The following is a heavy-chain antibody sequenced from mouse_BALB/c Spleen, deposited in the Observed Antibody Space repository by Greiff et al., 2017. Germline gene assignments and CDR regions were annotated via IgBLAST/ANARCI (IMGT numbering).Heavy chain of an antibody. CDR2: ISSGGGNT. V-gene: IGHV5-9*03. CDR3: ARWDGYYAMDY. Sequence: EVQLVESGGGLVKPGGSLKLSCAASGFTFSSYTMSWVRQTPEKRLEWVATISSGGGNTYYPDSVKGRFTISRDNAKNNLYLQMSSLRSEDTALYYCARWDGYYAMDYWGQGTSVTVSS. CDR1: GFTFSSYT. J-gene: IGHJ4*01. D-gene: IGHD2-3*01.